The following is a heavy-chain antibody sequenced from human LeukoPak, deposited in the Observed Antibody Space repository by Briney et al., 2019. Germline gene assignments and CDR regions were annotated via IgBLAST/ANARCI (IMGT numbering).Heavy chain of an antibody. Sequence: ASVKVSCKASGYTFTGYYMHWVRQAPGQGLEWMGWINPNSGGTNYAQKFQGRVTMTRDTSISTAYMELSRLRSDDTAEYYCARDMHGYLLRSHFDYWGQGTLVTVSS. CDR2: INPNSGGT. J-gene: IGHJ4*02. CDR1: GYTFTGYY. V-gene: IGHV1-2*02. D-gene: IGHD3-22*01. CDR3: ARDMHGYLLRSHFDY.